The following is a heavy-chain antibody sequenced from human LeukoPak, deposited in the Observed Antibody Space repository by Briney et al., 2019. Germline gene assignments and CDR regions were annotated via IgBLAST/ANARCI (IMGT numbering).Heavy chain of an antibody. CDR1: GGSFSGYY. CDR3: ARAYVQLPYTWIDP. Sequence: SETLSLTCAVSGGSFSGYYWSWIRQPPGKGLEWVGEINHSGSTNYNPSLKSRVTISVDTSKNQFSLKLSTVTAADTAVYYCARAYVQLPYTWIDPWGQGALVTVSS. J-gene: IGHJ5*02. D-gene: IGHD2-2*01. CDR2: INHSGST. V-gene: IGHV4-34*01.